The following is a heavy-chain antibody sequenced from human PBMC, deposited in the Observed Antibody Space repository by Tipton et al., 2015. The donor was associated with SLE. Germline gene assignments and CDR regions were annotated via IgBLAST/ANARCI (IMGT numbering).Heavy chain of an antibody. CDR1: GFTFSSYG. D-gene: IGHD6-13*01. CDR2: IWYDGSNK. Sequence: SLRPSCAASGFTFSSYGMHWVRQAPGKGLEWVAVIWYDGSNKYYADSVKGRFTISRDNSKNTLYLQMNSLRAEDTALYYCAKDRDIAAAGRLDYWGQGTLVTVSS. CDR3: AKDRDIAAAGRLDY. J-gene: IGHJ4*02. V-gene: IGHV3-33*06.